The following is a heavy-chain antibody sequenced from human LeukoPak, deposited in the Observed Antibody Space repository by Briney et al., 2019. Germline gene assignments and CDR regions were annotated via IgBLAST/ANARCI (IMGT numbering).Heavy chain of an antibody. J-gene: IGHJ4*02. CDR2: IYTSGST. V-gene: IGHV4-4*07. Sequence: SETLSLTCTVSGGSISSYYWSWIRQPAGKGLGWIGRIYTSGSTNYNPSLKSRVTMSVDTSKNQFSLKLSSVTAADTAVYYCARGDGYYYDSSGYYLVWGQGTLVTVSS. CDR1: GGSISSYY. D-gene: IGHD3-22*01. CDR3: ARGDGYYYDSSGYYLV.